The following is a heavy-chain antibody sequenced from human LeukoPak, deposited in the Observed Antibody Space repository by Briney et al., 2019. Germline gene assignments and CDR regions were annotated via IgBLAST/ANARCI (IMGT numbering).Heavy chain of an antibody. Sequence: GGSLRLSCAASGFTFSSYSMSWVRQAPGKGLEWVSYISSSSSTIYYADSVKGRFSISRDNAKNSLYLQMNSLRAEDTAVYYCARDSSARDWGQGTLVTVSS. CDR2: ISSSSSTI. D-gene: IGHD3-22*01. J-gene: IGHJ4*02. CDR1: GFTFSSYS. V-gene: IGHV3-48*04. CDR3: ARDSSARD.